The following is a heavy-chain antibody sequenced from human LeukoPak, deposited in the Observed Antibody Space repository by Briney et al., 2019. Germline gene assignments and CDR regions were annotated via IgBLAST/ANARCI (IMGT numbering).Heavy chain of an antibody. Sequence: GASVKVSCKASGGTFSSYAISWVRQAPGQGLEWMGGIIPIFGTANYAQKFQGRVTITADKSTSTAYMELSSLRSEDTAVYYCARATIPYQPLLPLDYWGQGTLVTVSS. CDR1: GGTFSSYA. CDR3: ARATIPYQPLLPLDY. J-gene: IGHJ4*02. D-gene: IGHD2-2*01. V-gene: IGHV1-69*06. CDR2: IIPIFGTA.